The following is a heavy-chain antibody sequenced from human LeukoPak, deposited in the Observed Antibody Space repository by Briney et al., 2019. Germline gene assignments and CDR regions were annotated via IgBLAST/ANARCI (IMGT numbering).Heavy chain of an antibody. J-gene: IGHJ4*02. CDR2: IRGSGDFT. V-gene: IGHV3-23*01. Sequence: GGSLRLSCAASGFTFSSYAMHWVRQAPGKGLEWVSHIRGSGDFTYYSESAKGRFSISRDNSQDMLYLQMNYLSGDDTAIYYCAKRAVTDSEAGSRFDYWGQGTPVTVSP. CDR1: GFTFSSYA. CDR3: AKRAVTDSEAGSRFDY.